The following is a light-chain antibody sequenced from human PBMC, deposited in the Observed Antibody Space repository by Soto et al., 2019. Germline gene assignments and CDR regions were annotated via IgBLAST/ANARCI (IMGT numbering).Light chain of an antibody. CDR3: QQYHTWPIT. V-gene: IGKV3-15*01. J-gene: IGKJ4*01. CDR1: QGGSRK. CDR2: GAS. Sequence: DIVMTQSPATLSLAPGERVTFSCRASQGGSRKLAWYQHKPGQAPRLLISGASTGATGIPARFSGSGSGTEFTLTISSLQSEDCAIYYCQQYHTWPITFGGGTKVEIK.